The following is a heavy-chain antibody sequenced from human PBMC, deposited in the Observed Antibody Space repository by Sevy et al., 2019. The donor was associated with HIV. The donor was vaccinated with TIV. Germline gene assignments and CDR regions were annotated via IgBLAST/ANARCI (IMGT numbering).Heavy chain of an antibody. CDR3: VRAMAAAQSY. D-gene: IGHD6-13*01. Sequence: GGSLRLSCAASGFTLSSYWVNWVRQAPGKGLEWVANINQDGNKKYYVDSVKGRFTISRDNIMNSVHLQMNSLRAEDTDVYYCVRAMAAAQSYWGPGALVTVSS. J-gene: IGHJ4*02. CDR1: GFTLSSYW. CDR2: INQDGNKK. V-gene: IGHV3-7*01.